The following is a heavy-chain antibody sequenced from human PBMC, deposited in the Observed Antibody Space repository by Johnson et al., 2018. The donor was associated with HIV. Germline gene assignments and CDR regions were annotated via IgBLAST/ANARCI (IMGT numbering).Heavy chain of an antibody. CDR1: GFTFSSYA. V-gene: IGHV3-30*04. D-gene: IGHD5-24*01. CDR2: ISYDGSNK. CDR3: AKVREMATKRGDAFDI. J-gene: IGHJ3*02. Sequence: QMLLVESGGGVVQPGRSLRLSCAASGFTFSSYAMHWVRQAPGKGLEWVAVISYDGSNKYYADSVKGRFTISRDNSKNTLYLQMNSLRAEDTAVYYCAKVREMATKRGDAFDIWGQGTMVTVSS.